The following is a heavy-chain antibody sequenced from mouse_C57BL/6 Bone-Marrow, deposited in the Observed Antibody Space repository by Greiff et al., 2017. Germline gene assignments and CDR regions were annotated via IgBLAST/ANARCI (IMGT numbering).Heavy chain of an antibody. J-gene: IGHJ3*01. CDR2: IYPANGNP. CDR1: GFNIKNTY. Sequence: EVQLQQSVAELVRPGASVKLSCTASGFNIKNTYMHWVQQRPEQGLEWIGKIYPANGNPKYAPKFQGKATITADTSSNTAYLQLSSLPSEDTALYYCARYYYGSSPTSWFAYGGQGPLVTVSA. D-gene: IGHD1-1*01. V-gene: IGHV14-3*01. CDR3: ARYYYGSSPTSWFAY.